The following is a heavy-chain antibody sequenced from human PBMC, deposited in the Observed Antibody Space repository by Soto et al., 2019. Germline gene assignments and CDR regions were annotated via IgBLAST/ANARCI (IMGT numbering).Heavy chain of an antibody. Sequence: PGGSLRLSCAASGFNFRNYDMHWVRHVPGKGLEWVSAIGTIGDTYYRDSVKGRFTISRDNAGNSLYLQMNSLRAEDTAVYYCARAPLLLWFGPDAFDIWGQGTMVTVSS. CDR2: IGTIGDT. J-gene: IGHJ3*02. D-gene: IGHD3-10*01. V-gene: IGHV3-13*01. CDR1: GFNFRNYD. CDR3: ARAPLLLWFGPDAFDI.